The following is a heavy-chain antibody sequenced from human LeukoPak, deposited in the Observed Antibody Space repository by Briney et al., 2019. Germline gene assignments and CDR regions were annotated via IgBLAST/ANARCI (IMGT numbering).Heavy chain of an antibody. Sequence: TPSETLSLTCTVSGGSISSYYWSWIRQPAGKGLEWIGYIYYSGSTYYNPSLKSRVTISVDTSKNQFSLKLSSVTAADTAVYYCARDRRAIAVAGHFDYWGQGTLVTVSS. CDR3: ARDRRAIAVAGHFDY. CDR1: GGSISSYY. CDR2: IYYSGST. V-gene: IGHV4-59*12. D-gene: IGHD6-19*01. J-gene: IGHJ4*02.